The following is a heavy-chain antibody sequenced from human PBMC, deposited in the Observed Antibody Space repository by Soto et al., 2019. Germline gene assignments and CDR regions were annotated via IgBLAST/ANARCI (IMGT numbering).Heavy chain of an antibody. CDR1: GFTFGDYA. CDR2: IRSKAYGGTT. CDR3: TRDSPNYDILTGYSQYFDY. V-gene: IGHV3-49*03. Sequence: PGGSLRLSCTASGFTFGDYAMSWFRQAPGKGLEWVGFIRSKAYGGTTEYAASVKGRFTISRDDSKSIAYLQMHSLKTEATAVYYCTRDSPNYDILTGYSQYFDYWGQGTLVTVSS. D-gene: IGHD3-9*01. J-gene: IGHJ4*02.